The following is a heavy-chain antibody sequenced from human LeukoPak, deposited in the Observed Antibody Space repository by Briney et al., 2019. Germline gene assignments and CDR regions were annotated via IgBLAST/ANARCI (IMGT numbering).Heavy chain of an antibody. V-gene: IGHV4-61*02. D-gene: IGHD3-3*01. CDR3: ARDRDFWSGRRYYYGMDV. Sequence: SETLSLTCTVSGGSVSSGSYYWSWIRQPPGKGLEWIGRIYTSGSTNYNPSLKSRVTISVDTSKNQFSLKLSSVTAADTAVYYCARDRDFWSGRRYYYGMDVWGQGTTVTVSS. CDR1: GGSVSSGSYY. CDR2: IYTSGST. J-gene: IGHJ6*02.